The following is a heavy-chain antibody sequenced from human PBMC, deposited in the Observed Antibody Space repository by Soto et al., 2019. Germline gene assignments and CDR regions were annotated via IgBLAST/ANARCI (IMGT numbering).Heavy chain of an antibody. CDR2: IWYDGSDK. CDR1: GLAFSSLG. J-gene: IGHJ6*02. Sequence: GGSLRLSCAAAGLAFSSLGMHLVRQAPGKGLEWVAIIWYDGSDKYYADSVKGRFTISRDNSKNTLYLQMNSLRAEDTAVYYCAKVPGYDILTGGLYYYYYFGMDGWGQGTTVTGSS. CDR3: AKVPGYDILTGGLYYYYYFGMDG. D-gene: IGHD3-9*01. V-gene: IGHV3-33*06.